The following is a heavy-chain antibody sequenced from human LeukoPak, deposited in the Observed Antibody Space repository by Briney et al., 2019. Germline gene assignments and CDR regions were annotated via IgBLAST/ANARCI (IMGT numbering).Heavy chain of an antibody. CDR3: AKDVPYYYDSSGYYLA. Sequence: PGGSLRLSCAVSGFTFSSYSMSWVRQAPGKGLEWVSSISSDSNYIYYVDSVKGRFTTSRDNAKNSLYLQMNSLRAEDTAVYYCAKDVPYYYDSSGYYLAWGQGTLVTVSS. D-gene: IGHD3-22*01. CDR1: GFTFSSYS. J-gene: IGHJ5*02. V-gene: IGHV3-21*04. CDR2: ISSDSNYI.